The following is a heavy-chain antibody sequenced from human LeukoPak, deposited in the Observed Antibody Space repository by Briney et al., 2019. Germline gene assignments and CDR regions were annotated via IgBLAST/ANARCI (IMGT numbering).Heavy chain of an antibody. Sequence: GGSLRLSCAASGFTVITNDMTWVRQAPGKGLEWVSVLYSDGNKKYADSVQGRFTISRDNSKNTLYLEMNSLSPDETAGYYCARGVEPLAANTLAYWGQGTLVTVSS. D-gene: IGHD1-14*01. V-gene: IGHV3-53*01. J-gene: IGHJ4*02. CDR1: GFTVITND. CDR3: ARGVEPLAANTLAY. CDR2: LYSDGNK.